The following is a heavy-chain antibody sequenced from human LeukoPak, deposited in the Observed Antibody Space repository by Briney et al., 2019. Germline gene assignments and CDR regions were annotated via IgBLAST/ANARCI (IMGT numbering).Heavy chain of an antibody. J-gene: IGHJ4*02. CDR2: IFYSGST. D-gene: IGHD6-13*01. V-gene: IGHV4-39*01. CDR3: ARRDRISAAGFDY. Sequence: PSETLSLTCTVSGDSISSRSSYWDWIRQPPGKGLEWVGNIFYSGSTYYNPSLKSRVTISVDTSKNQFSLKVGSVTAADTAVYYCARRDRISAAGFDYWGQGTLVTVSS. CDR1: GDSISSRSSY.